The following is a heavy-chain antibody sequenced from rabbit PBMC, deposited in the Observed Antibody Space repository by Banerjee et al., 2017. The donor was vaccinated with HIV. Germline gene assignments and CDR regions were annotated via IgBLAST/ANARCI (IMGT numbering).Heavy chain of an antibody. V-gene: IGHV1S40*01. J-gene: IGHJ4*01. CDR2: IYAGSGGST. D-gene: IGHD5-1*01. CDR3: ARSDGSYDL. CDR1: GFTISSSYW. Sequence: QSLKESGGDLVKPGASLTLTCTASGFTISSSYWICWVRQAPGKGLEWIACIYAGSGGSTYYASWAKGRFTISKTSSTTVTLQMTSLTAADTATYFCARSDGSYDLWGPGTLVTVS.